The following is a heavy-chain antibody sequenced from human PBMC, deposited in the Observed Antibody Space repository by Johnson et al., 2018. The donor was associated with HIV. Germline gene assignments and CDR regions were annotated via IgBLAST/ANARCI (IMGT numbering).Heavy chain of an antibody. CDR3: VVKKVDDAFDI. CDR1: GFTFSRYD. V-gene: IGHV3-13*01. CDR2: IGTAGDT. Sequence: VQLVESGGGVVQPGRSLRLSCAASGFTFSRYDMNWVRQATGKGLEWVSAIGTAGDTYYADSVKGRFTISRDNSKNALFLRMNSLRLRCVNNLGVVVKKVDDAFDIWGQGIMVTVSS. D-gene: IGHD3-3*01. J-gene: IGHJ3*02.